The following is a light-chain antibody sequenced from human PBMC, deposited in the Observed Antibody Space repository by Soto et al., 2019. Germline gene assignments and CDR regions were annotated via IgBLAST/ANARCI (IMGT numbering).Light chain of an antibody. V-gene: IGKV1-33*01. CDR1: QNINNY. CDR3: QQYENLPT. Sequence: DIQMTQSPSSLSASVGDRVTITCQASQNINNYLNWYQQKPGRAPKLLIYDAYNLEAGVPSRCRGSGSGTDFTFTISRLQPEDIATYYCQQYENLPTFGQGTRLEIK. CDR2: DAY. J-gene: IGKJ5*01.